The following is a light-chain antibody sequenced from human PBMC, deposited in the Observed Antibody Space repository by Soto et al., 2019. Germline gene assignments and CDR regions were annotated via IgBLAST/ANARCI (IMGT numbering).Light chain of an antibody. Sequence: DLQMTQSPSSVSASVGDRVTITCRASQDISDWLAWYQQKPGKAPKLLIYAASTLQSGVPSRFSGTGSGTDFTLTISSLQPEDFATYYCLEASSFPFTFGPGTKVEIK. CDR3: LEASSFPFT. CDR1: QDISDW. J-gene: IGKJ3*01. V-gene: IGKV1-12*01. CDR2: AAS.